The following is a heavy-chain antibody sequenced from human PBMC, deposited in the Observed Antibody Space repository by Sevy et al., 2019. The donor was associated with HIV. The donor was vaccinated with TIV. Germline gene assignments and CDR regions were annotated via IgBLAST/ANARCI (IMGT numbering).Heavy chain of an antibody. D-gene: IGHD3-10*01. Sequence: ASEKVSCKASGGTFSSYAISWVRQAPGQGLEWMGGIIPIFGTANYAQKFQGRVTITADESTSTAYMELSSLRSEDTAVYYCARSGYYGSGSYAYYYYYGMDVWGQGTTVTVSS. CDR1: GGTFSSYA. CDR3: ARSGYYGSGSYAYYYYYGMDV. V-gene: IGHV1-69*13. J-gene: IGHJ6*02. CDR2: IIPIFGTA.